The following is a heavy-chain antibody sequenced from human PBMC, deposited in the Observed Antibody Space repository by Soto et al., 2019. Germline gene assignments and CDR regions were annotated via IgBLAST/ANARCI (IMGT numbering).Heavy chain of an antibody. CDR1: GFVFKDSS. J-gene: IGHJ4*02. V-gene: IGHV3-73*01. D-gene: IGHD3-10*01. CDR2: IRDRAYSYAT. CDR3: TSLISAAQDY. Sequence: EVLLVESGGGLVQPGGSLKLSCAASGFVFKDSSIHWVRHASGKGLEWVGRIRDRAYSYATAYAASVKGRFTISRDDSSNTAYLQMNGLKTEDTAIYYCTSLISAAQDYWGQGTLVTVSS.